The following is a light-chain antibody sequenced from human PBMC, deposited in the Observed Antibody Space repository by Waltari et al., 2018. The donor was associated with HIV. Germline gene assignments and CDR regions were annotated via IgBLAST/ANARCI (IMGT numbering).Light chain of an antibody. Sequence: VVMTQSPLSLPVTLRQPASISCRSSQSLVYSDGNTYLNWFQQRPGQSPRRLLYKVSKRDSGVPDRFSGSESGTDFTLKISRVETEDVGLYYCMQTLQIPRTIGQGTKLEIK. CDR3: MQTLQIPRT. J-gene: IGKJ2*01. CDR2: KVS. CDR1: QSLVYSDGNTY. V-gene: IGKV2-30*01.